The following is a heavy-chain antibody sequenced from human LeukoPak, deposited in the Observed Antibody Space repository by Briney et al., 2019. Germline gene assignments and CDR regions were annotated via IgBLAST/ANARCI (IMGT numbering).Heavy chain of an antibody. Sequence: SETLSLTCTVSGGSISSYYWSWIRQPPGKGLEWVGYIYYGGSTNYNPSLKSRVTISVDTSKNQFSLKLSSVTAADTAVYYCARAIRNYYGSGSSWFDPWGQGTLVTVSS. CDR2: IYYGGST. CDR3: ARAIRNYYGSGSSWFDP. D-gene: IGHD3-10*01. CDR1: GGSISSYY. J-gene: IGHJ5*02. V-gene: IGHV4-59*01.